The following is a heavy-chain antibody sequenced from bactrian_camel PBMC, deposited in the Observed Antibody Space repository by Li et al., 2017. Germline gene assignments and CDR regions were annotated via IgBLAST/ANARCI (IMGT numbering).Heavy chain of an antibody. J-gene: IGHJ4*01. CDR3: AADRFCTDTYNS. V-gene: IGHV3S53*01. Sequence: HVQLVESGGGSVQAGGSLKLSCVVSGYKPYYMAWFRQAPGNEREAVAFIDTSGGTNYAYSVAGRFTISKDNTKNTLYLQMNSLKPEDTAMYYCAADRFCTDTYNSWGQGTQVTVS. CDR2: IDTSGGT. CDR1: GYKPYY. D-gene: IGHD6*01.